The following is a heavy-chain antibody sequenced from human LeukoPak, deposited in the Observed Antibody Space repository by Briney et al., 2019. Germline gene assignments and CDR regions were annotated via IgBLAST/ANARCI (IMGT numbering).Heavy chain of an antibody. CDR1: GYTFTGYY. CDR2: INPHSGGT. Sequence: ASVKASCKASGYTFTGYYMHWVRQAPGQGLEWMGWINPHSGGTNYAQKFQGRVTMTRDTSISTAYMELSRLRSDDTAVYYCARDDYGDYKYYFDYWGRGTLVTVSS. CDR3: ARDDYGDYKYYFDY. V-gene: IGHV1-2*02. D-gene: IGHD4-17*01. J-gene: IGHJ4*02.